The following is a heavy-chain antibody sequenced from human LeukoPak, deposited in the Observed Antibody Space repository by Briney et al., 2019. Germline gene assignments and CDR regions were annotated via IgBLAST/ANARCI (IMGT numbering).Heavy chain of an antibody. Sequence: GGSLRLSCAVSGLTFKNAWMSWARQAPGKGLEWVSAISGSGGSTYYADSVKGRFTISRDNSKNTLYLQMNSLRAEDTAVYYCAKVISGGYSGHDLYYFDYWGQGTLVTVSS. D-gene: IGHD5-12*01. CDR1: GLTFKNAW. CDR3: AKVISGGYSGHDLYYFDY. V-gene: IGHV3-23*01. CDR2: ISGSGGST. J-gene: IGHJ4*02.